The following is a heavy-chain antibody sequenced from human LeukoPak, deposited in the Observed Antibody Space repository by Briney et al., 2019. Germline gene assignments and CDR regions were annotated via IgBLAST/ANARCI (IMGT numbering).Heavy chain of an antibody. CDR3: ARAGYQLLYHGGFDP. CDR2: INHSGST. D-gene: IGHD2-2*02. Sequence: SETLSLTCAVYGGSFSGYYWSWIRQPPGKGLEWIGEINHSGSTNYNPSLKSRVTISVDTSKNQFSLKLSSVTAADTAVYYCARAGYQLLYHGGFDPWGQGTLVTVSS. J-gene: IGHJ5*02. V-gene: IGHV4-34*01. CDR1: GGSFSGYY.